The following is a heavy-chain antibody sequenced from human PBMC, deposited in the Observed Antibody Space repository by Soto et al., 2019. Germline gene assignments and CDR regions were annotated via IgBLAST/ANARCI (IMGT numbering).Heavy chain of an antibody. CDR1: GFSLNTSGVG. D-gene: IGHD3-10*01. Sequence: QSTLKESGPPLVKPTQTLTLTCTFSGFSLNTSGVGVGWIRQPPGQALEWLALIYWDDDKRYSPSLKSRRTITQDTSKTQVVLPLTNMDPVDTATYFCAPLPPITVIRGGRWFAPWGQGTLVTVSS. J-gene: IGHJ5*02. CDR2: IYWDDDK. V-gene: IGHV2-5*02. CDR3: APLPPITVIRGGRWFAP.